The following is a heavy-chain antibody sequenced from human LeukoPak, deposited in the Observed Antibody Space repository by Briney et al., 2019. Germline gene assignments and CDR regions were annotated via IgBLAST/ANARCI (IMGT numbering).Heavy chain of an antibody. J-gene: IGHJ6*02. D-gene: IGHD2-15*01. CDR2: IIPFFGTA. Sequence: GSSVKVSCKASGGXLSSYALSWVRQAPGQGLEWMGGIIPFFGTANYAQRFQGRVTMTADESTSTAYMELSSLTSGDTAVYYCASRSCGGVSCSSSFYYYYGMDVWGQGTTVTVSS. CDR3: ASRSCGGVSCSSSFYYYYGMDV. CDR1: GGXLSSYA. V-gene: IGHV1-69*01.